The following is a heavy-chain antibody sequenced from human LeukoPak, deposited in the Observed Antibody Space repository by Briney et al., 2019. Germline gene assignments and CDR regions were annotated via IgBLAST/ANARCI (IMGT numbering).Heavy chain of an antibody. Sequence: SETLSLTCTVSGGSISSSSDFWGWMRQPPGKGLEWLGSIFYSGSTYYNPSLNSRVTISIDTSKNPFSLRLSSVTAADTAVYYCARQMNTVTADYWGQGTLVTVSS. J-gene: IGHJ4*02. D-gene: IGHD4-17*01. V-gene: IGHV4-39*01. CDR2: IFYSGST. CDR3: ARQMNTVTADY. CDR1: GGSISSSSDF.